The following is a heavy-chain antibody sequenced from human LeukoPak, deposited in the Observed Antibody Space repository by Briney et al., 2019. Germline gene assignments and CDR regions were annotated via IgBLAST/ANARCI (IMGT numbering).Heavy chain of an antibody. D-gene: IGHD2-15*01. CDR2: ISGSGTST. J-gene: IGHJ4*02. CDR3: AKTLVVTPRSFDY. Sequence: GGSLRLSCSASGFTFSNYAMNWVRQAPGKGLEWVSAISGSGTSTYYADSVKGRFTISRDNSKNTLYLQMNSLRAEDTAVYYCAKTLVVTPRSFDYWGQGTLVTVSS. V-gene: IGHV3-23*01. CDR1: GFTFSNYA.